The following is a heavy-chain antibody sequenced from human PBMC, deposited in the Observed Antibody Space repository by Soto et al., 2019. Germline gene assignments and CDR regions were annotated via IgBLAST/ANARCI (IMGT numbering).Heavy chain of an antibody. CDR3: ARKDNMDV. CDR2: IYRSGDT. Sequence: DVQLVESGGGLVQPGGSLRLSCAASGFTVSDNYMNWVRQAPGKGLEWVSTIYRSGDTIYADSVRGRFTISRDNAKNTLYLQMTSLGAEDTAVYYCARKDNMDVWGQGTTITVSS. J-gene: IGHJ6*02. CDR1: GFTVSDNY. V-gene: IGHV3-66*01.